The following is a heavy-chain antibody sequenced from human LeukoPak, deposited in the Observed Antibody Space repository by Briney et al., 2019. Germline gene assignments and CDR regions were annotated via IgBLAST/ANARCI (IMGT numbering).Heavy chain of an antibody. Sequence: ASVKVSCKVSGYTLSELSMNWVRQAPGKGLEWMGGFDPEDGKTIYAQVFHGRVTMTEDTSTDTAYMELISLISEDTAVYYCTTGDSPSGGYFEYWGQGTLVTVSS. CDR3: TTGDSPSGGYFEY. J-gene: IGHJ4*02. V-gene: IGHV1-24*01. CDR2: FDPEDGKT. CDR1: GYTLSELS. D-gene: IGHD2-21*02.